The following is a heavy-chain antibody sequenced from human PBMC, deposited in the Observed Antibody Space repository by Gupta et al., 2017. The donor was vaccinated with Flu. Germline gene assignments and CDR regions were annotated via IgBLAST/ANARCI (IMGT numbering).Heavy chain of an antibody. D-gene: IGHD4-17*01. CDR2: IYYSGST. V-gene: IGHV4-39*01. J-gene: IGHJ4*02. CDR1: GGSISSSSYY. CDR3: ARRAAATVTNGFDY. Sequence: QLQLQESGPGLVKPSETLSLTCTVSGGSISSSSYYWGWIRQPPGKGLEWIGSIYYSGSTYYNPSLKSRVTISVDTSKNQFSLKLSSVTAADTAVYYCARRAAATVTNGFDYWGQGTLVTVSS.